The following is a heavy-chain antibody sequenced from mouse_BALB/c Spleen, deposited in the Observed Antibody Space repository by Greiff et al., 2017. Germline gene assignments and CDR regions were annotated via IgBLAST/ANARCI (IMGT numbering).Heavy chain of an antibody. J-gene: IGHJ4*01. D-gene: IGHD1-1*01. Sequence: VQLQQSGPELVKPWASVSISCKTSGYTFSEYTMHWVRQSHGKSLEWMGGIKPNDGGTSYNQKYTGKATLTVDTSSSTAYMKLRILTSDASVDYYGGRGGSSAVNYYAMDYWGQGTSVTVSS. V-gene: IGHV1-22*01. CDR1: GYTFSEYT. CDR3: GRGGSSAVNYYAMDY. CDR2: IKPNDGGT.